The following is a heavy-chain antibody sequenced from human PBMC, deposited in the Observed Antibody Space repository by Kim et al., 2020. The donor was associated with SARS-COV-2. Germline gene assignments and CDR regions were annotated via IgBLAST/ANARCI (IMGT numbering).Heavy chain of an antibody. CDR3: ARYFDARELLWSKTSWFDP. V-gene: IGHV4-34*01. J-gene: IGHJ5*02. CDR2: INHSGST. Sequence: SETLSLTCAVYGGSFSGYYWSWIRQPPGKGLEWIGEINHSGSTNYNPSLKSRVTISVDTSKNQFSLKLSSVTAADTAVYYCARYFDARELLWSKTSWFDPWGQGTLVTVSS. CDR1: GGSFSGYY. D-gene: IGHD3-10*01.